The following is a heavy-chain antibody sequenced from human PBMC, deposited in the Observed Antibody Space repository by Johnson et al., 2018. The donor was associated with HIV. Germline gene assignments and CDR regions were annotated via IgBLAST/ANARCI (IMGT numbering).Heavy chain of an antibody. D-gene: IGHD7-27*01. CDR2: INWNGGST. V-gene: IGHV3-20*04. CDR3: ASGDELGDDAFDI. J-gene: IGHJ3*02. Sequence: VQLVESGGGVVRPGGSLRLSCAASGFTFYNYAMSWVRQTPGKVLEWVSGINWNGGSTGYADSVKGRFTISRDNAKNSLYLQMNSLRAEDTALYYCASGDELGDDAFDIWGQGTMVTVSS. CDR1: GFTFYNYA.